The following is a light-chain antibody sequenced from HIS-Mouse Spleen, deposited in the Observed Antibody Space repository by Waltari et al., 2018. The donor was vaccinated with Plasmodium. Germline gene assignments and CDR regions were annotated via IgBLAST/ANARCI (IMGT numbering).Light chain of an antibody. CDR1: ALPKKS. V-gene: IGLV3-10*01. Sequence: SYELTQPPSVSVSPGQTARSTCPGDALPKKSAYGYQQKSGQAPVLVSYEDSKRPSGIPERFSGSSSGTMATLTISGAQVEDEADYYCYSTDSSGNHRVFGGGTKLTVL. CDR2: EDS. CDR3: YSTDSSGNHRV. J-gene: IGLJ3*02.